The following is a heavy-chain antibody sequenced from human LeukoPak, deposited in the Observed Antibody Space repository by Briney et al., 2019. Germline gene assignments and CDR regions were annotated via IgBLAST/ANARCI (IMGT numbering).Heavy chain of an antibody. CDR1: GYTLTELS. J-gene: IGHJ4*02. Sequence: ASVEVSCKVSGYTLTELSMHWVRQAPGKGLEWRGGFDPEDGETIYAQKFQGRVTMTEDTSTDTAYMELSSLRSEDTAVYYCATYRWGDIVVVTFDYWGQGTLVTVSS. CDR3: ATYRWGDIVVVTFDY. V-gene: IGHV1-24*01. D-gene: IGHD2-15*01. CDR2: FDPEDGET.